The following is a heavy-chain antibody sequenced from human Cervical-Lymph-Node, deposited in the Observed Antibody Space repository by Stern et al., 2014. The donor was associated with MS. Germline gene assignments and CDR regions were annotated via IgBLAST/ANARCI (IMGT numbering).Heavy chain of an antibody. CDR3: ARWSVACDY. V-gene: IGHV5-51*03. CDR1: GYTFINYW. Sequence: EVQLVESGAELKKSGESLKISCKTSGYTFINYWIAWVRQVPGQGLEGIGISYPGDSDIRYSPSFQGHVTMSVDRSITTAYLQWNSLKASDSGVYYCARWSVACDYWGQGALITVSS. CDR2: SYPGDSDI. D-gene: IGHD2-21*01. J-gene: IGHJ4*02.